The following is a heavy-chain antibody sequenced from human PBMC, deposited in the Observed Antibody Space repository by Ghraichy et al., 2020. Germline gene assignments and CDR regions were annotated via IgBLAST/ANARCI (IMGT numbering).Heavy chain of an antibody. V-gene: IGHV3-48*04. CDR1: GITFSAYS. CDR2: INGGSTAK. J-gene: IGHJ4*02. CDR3: ANLNWADGY. D-gene: IGHD7-27*01. Sequence: GGSLRLSCKASGITFSAYSMNWVRQAPGKGLEWISYINGGSTAKYYADSVKGRFTISRDNARNSLYLQMNTLGAEDTAVYYCANLNWADGYWGEGTLVTISS.